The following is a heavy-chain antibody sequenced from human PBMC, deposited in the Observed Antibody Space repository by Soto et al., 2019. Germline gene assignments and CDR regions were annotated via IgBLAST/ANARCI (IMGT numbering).Heavy chain of an antibody. Sequence: EVQLLEPGGGLVQPGGSLRLSCAASGFTFSSFFMRWVRQAPGKGLDWVSGIGANGGGTYYADSVKGRFIISRDNSKNTLYLQLNSLRAEDTAVYYCARDPNGDYLGAFDFWGQKTMVTVSS. CDR3: ARDPNGDYLGAFDF. D-gene: IGHD4-17*01. CDR1: GFTFSSFF. CDR2: IGANGGGT. V-gene: IGHV3-23*01. J-gene: IGHJ3*01.